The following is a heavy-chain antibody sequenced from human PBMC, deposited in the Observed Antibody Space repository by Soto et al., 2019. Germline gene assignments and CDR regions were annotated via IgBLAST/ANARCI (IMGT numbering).Heavy chain of an antibody. V-gene: IGHV4-30-2*01. CDR1: GGYISSGGYY. Sequence: SETMSLTCSVSGGYISSGGYYWSWIRQHPGKGLEWIGYIYHSGSTYYNPSLKSRVTISVDRSKNQFSLKLSSVTAADTDVYYCARGPSARIAAADDLSYYYYGMDVWGQGTTVTVSS. CDR2: IYHSGST. J-gene: IGHJ6*02. CDR3: ARGPSARIAAADDLSYYYYGMDV. D-gene: IGHD6-13*01.